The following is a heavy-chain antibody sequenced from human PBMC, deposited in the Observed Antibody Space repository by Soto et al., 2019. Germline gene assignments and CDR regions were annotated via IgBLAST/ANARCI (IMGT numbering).Heavy chain of an antibody. J-gene: IGHJ6*03. Sequence: PGGSLRLSCAASGFTFSSYGMHWVRQAPGKGLEWVAVISYDGSNKHYADSVKGRFTISRDNSKNTLYLQMNSLRAEDTAVYYCANMGLRPFYMDVWGKGTTVTVSS. CDR1: GFTFSSYG. CDR3: ANMGLRPFYMDV. D-gene: IGHD4-17*01. V-gene: IGHV3-30*18. CDR2: ISYDGSNK.